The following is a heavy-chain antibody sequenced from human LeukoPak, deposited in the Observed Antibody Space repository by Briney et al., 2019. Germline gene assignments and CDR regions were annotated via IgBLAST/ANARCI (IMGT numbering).Heavy chain of an antibody. V-gene: IGHV4-39*01. Sequence: SETLSLTCSVSGASISSSSNYWGWIRQPPGKGLEWIGSIYYSGSTYYNPFLRSRVTISVDTSKNQFSLKLTSVTAADTAVYYCAFICTSGSCYSVDYWGQGTLVTVSS. J-gene: IGHJ4*02. CDR3: AFICTSGSCYSVDY. D-gene: IGHD2-15*01. CDR2: IYYSGST. CDR1: GASISSSSNY.